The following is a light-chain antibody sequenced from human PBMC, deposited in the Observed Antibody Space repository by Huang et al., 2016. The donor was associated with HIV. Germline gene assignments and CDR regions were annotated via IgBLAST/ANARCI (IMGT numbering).Light chain of an antibody. CDR3: QQYYNWPLYT. Sequence: EIVMTQSPATLSASPGERATLSCRASQTISSNLAWYQQKPGQAPRLLIYDAPTRVTSIPARFSGSGSGTEFTLTISSLQSEDVAVYYCQQYYNWPLYTFGQGTKLEIK. CDR2: DAP. CDR1: QTISSN. V-gene: IGKV3-15*01. J-gene: IGKJ2*01.